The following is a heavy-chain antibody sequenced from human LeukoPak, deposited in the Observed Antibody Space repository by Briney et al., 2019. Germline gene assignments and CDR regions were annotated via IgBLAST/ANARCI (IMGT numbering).Heavy chain of an antibody. D-gene: IGHD3-22*01. J-gene: IGHJ5*02. CDR1: GGTFSSYA. CDR3: ASTDYYDSSGYFGMGPVLFDP. Sequence: GSSVKVSCKASGGTFSSYAISWVRQAPGQGLEWMGGIIPIFGTANYAQKFQGRVTITTDESTSTAYMELSSLRSEDTAVYYCASTDYYDSSGYFGMGPVLFDPWGQGTLVTVSS. CDR2: IIPIFGTA. V-gene: IGHV1-69*05.